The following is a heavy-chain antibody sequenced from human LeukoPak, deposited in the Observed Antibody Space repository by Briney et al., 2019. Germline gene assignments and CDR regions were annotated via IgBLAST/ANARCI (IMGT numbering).Heavy chain of an antibody. CDR2: ISYDGRNK. CDR3: ARVNRCDAFDI. CDR1: RFTLSSHG. V-gene: IGHV3-30*12. Sequence: PGRALRLSRAASRFTLSSHGMHWVRQAPGTGAGWVAVISYDGRNKFYAASLRGRFTISRDNYKNTLYLQMTSLRAEDTAVYYCARVNRCDAFDIWGQGTLVTVSS. D-gene: IGHD3-16*02. J-gene: IGHJ3*02.